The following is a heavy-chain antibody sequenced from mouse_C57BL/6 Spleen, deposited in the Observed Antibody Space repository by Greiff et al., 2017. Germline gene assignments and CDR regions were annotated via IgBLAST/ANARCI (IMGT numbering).Heavy chain of an antibody. D-gene: IGHD2-3*01. Sequence: EVQVVESGGGLVQPGGSLKLSCAASGFTFSDYYMYWVRQTPEKRLEWVAYISNGGGSTYYPDTVKGRFTISRDNAKNTLYLQMSRLKSEDTAMYYCARHADGYYDAMDDWGQGTSVTVSS. CDR1: GFTFSDYY. CDR3: ARHADGYYDAMDD. V-gene: IGHV5-12*01. CDR2: ISNGGGST. J-gene: IGHJ4*01.